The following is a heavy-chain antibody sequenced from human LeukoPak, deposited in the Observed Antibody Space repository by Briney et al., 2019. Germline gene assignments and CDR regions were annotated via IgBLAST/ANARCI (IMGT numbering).Heavy chain of an antibody. CDR1: GLTFTDYY. J-gene: IGHJ4*02. CDR2: ISSSGSTI. Sequence: PGGSLRLSCAASGLTFTDYYMSWIRQAPGKGLEWVSYISSSGSTIYYADSVKGRFTISRDNAKNSLYLQMNSLRAEDTAVYYCASWRCSSQSQTPRNYYWGQGTLVTVSS. D-gene: IGHD6-13*01. V-gene: IGHV3-11*04. CDR3: ASWRCSSQSQTPRNYY.